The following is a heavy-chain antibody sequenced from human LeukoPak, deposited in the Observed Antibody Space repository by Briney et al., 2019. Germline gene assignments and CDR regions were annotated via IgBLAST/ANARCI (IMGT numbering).Heavy chain of an antibody. CDR1: GGSFSGYY. CDR3: ARHGDYGDYAWFDP. V-gene: IGHV4-34*01. CDR2: INHSGST. D-gene: IGHD4-17*01. J-gene: IGHJ5*02. Sequence: SETLSLTCAVYGGSFSGYYWSWIRQPPGKGLEWIGEINHSGSTNYNPSLKSRVTISVDTSKNQFSLKLSSVTAADTAVYYCARHGDYGDYAWFDPWGQGTLVTVSS.